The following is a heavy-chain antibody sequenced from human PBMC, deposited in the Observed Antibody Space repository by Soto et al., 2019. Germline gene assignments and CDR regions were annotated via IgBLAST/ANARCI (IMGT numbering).Heavy chain of an antibody. V-gene: IGHV1-46*01. CDR2: INPSGGST. J-gene: IGHJ6*02. CDR1: GYTITSYY. CDR3: ARGDDTRAVIFYGMDV. D-gene: IGHD3-10*01. Sequence: ASVKVSCKASGYTITSYYIHWVRQAPGQGLEWMGIINPSGGSTSFAQTFQGRVTMTRDTSTSTLYMELSSLTSEDTAVYYCARGDDTRAVIFYGMDVWGQGTTVTVSS.